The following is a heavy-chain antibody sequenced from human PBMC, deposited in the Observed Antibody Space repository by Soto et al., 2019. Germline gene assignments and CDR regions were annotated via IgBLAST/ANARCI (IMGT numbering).Heavy chain of an antibody. CDR2: IYYSGST. J-gene: IGHJ4*02. V-gene: IGHV4-39*01. CDR3: ARRYCSSTSCYVDYFDY. D-gene: IGHD2-2*01. Sequence: PSETLSLTCTVSGGSISSSSYYWGWIRQPPGKGLEWIGSIYYSGSTYYNPSLKSRVTISVDTSKNQFSLKLSSVAAADTAVYYCARRYCSSTSCYVDYFDYWGQGTLVTVSS. CDR1: GGSISSSSYY.